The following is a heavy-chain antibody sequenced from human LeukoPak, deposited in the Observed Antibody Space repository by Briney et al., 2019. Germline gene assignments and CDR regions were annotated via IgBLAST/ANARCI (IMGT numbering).Heavy chain of an antibody. Sequence: PSETLSLTCNVSGGSIRGYYWSWIRQPPGKGLEWIGYIYSSGSTNYNPSLKSRVTMSVDTSKNQFSLKVSSVTAADTAVYYCARVDSSTWYGVFDYWGQGTLVTVSS. CDR1: GGSIRGYY. V-gene: IGHV4-59*01. D-gene: IGHD6-13*01. J-gene: IGHJ4*02. CDR2: IYSSGST. CDR3: ARVDSSTWYGVFDY.